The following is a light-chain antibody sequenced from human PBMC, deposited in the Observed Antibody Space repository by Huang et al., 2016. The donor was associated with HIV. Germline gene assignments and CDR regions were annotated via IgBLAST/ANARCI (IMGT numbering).Light chain of an antibody. V-gene: IGKV3-20*01. Sequence: EIVLTQSPGTLSLSPGERATLSCRASQSVSSRYLVWYQQRPGQAPRLLIHGASSRATGSPDRFSGSGSGTEFTLTISRLEPEDFAVYYCHQYGSSPPYTFGQGTKLEIK. CDR2: GAS. J-gene: IGKJ2*01. CDR1: QSVSSRY. CDR3: HQYGSSPPYT.